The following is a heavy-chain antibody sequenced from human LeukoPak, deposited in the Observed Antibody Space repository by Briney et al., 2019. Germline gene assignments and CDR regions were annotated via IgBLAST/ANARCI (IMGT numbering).Heavy chain of an antibody. D-gene: IGHD6-13*01. Sequence: GGSLRLSCAASGFTFSSYEMNWVRQAPGKGLEWVSYISSSGSTIYYADAVKVRFTISRENAKNSLYLQMNSLRAEDTAVYDCARDRGSSWYETDYWGQGTLVTVSS. V-gene: IGHV3-48*03. CDR3: ARDRGSSWYETDY. J-gene: IGHJ4*02. CDR2: ISSSGSTI. CDR1: GFTFSSYE.